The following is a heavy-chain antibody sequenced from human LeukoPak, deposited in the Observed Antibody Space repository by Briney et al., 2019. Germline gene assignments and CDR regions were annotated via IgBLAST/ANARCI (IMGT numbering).Heavy chain of an antibody. V-gene: IGHV4-39*01. CDR1: GGSISSSNYY. D-gene: IGHD5-24*01. CDR3: AKPIEMATIKDAFDI. J-gene: IGHJ3*02. Sequence: PSETLFLTCTVSGGSISSSNYYWGWIRQPPGKGLEWIGSIHYSGVTYSNPSLKSRVTLSVETSKTQFSLKLTSVTAADTAVYYCAKPIEMATIKDAFDIWGPGTMVTVSS. CDR2: IHYSGVT.